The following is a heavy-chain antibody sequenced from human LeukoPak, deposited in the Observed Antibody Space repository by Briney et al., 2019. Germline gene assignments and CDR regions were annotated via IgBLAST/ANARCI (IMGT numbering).Heavy chain of an antibody. D-gene: IGHD6-6*01. Sequence: ASVKVSCKASGYTFSGYYLHWVRQAPGQGLEWMGWINPNSGGTDSTQQFQGRVTMTRDTSISTAYMELSRLRSDDTAVYYCARGFPIAARPRPPDSWGQGTLVSVSS. CDR3: ARGFPIAARPRPPDS. V-gene: IGHV1-2*02. CDR2: INPNSGGT. J-gene: IGHJ4*02. CDR1: GYTFSGYY.